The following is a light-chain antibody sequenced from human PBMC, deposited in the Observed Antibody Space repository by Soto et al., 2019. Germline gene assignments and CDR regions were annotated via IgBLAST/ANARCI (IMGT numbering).Light chain of an antibody. CDR2: GAS. J-gene: IGKJ3*01. CDR3: QQYGSSRFT. CDR1: QSISSSY. V-gene: IGKV3-20*01. Sequence: EIVLTQSPGTLSLSTGERATLSCRASQSISSSYLAWYQQKPGQAPRLLVYGASSRATGIPDRFSGSRSGTDFTLTISRLEPEDFVVYYCQQYGSSRFTFGPGTKVDIK.